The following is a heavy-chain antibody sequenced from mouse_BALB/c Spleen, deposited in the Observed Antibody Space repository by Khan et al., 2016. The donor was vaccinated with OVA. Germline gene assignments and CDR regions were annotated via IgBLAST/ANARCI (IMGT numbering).Heavy chain of an antibody. CDR3: ARNSYMYALTY. D-gene: IGHD2-14*01. Sequence: QVQLKESGPGLVLPSQSLSITCTVSGFSLTTYGIHWVRQSPGKGLEWLGVIWSDGTTDFNAAFISRMSISKDNSKSQVFFKVNSLQPDDTAMYYCARNSYMYALTYWGQGTLVTVSA. CDR1: GFSLTTYG. V-gene: IGHV2-2*01. CDR2: IWSDGTT. J-gene: IGHJ3*01.